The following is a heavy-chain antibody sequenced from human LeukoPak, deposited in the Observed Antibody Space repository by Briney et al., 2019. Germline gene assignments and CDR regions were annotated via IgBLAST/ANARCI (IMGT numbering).Heavy chain of an antibody. CDR3: ARVGSAAADHYYYYGMDV. J-gene: IGHJ6*02. D-gene: IGHD6-13*01. CDR2: IYYSGST. V-gene: IGHV4-59*01. Sequence: SETLSLTCTVSGGSITSYHYSWIRQPPGKGLEWIGYIYYSGSTNYNPSLKSRVTISVDTSKNQFSLKLSSVTAADTAVYYCARVGSAAADHYYYYGMDVWGQGTTVTVSS. CDR1: GGSITSYH.